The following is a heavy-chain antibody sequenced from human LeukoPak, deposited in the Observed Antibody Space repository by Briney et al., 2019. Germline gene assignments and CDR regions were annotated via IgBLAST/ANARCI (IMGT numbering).Heavy chain of an antibody. CDR2: IYSGGYSGGGP. Sequence: GGSLRLSCAVSGFIVSSNHMNWVRRAPGKGLEWVSVIYSGGYSGGGPFYADSVKGRFTTSSDSSKNTLFLQMNSLRAEDTAVYYCARDVYGDGYNSFEYWGLGILVTVSS. V-gene: IGHV3-66*01. CDR1: GFIVSSNH. CDR3: ARDVYGDGYNSFEY. D-gene: IGHD5-24*01. J-gene: IGHJ4*02.